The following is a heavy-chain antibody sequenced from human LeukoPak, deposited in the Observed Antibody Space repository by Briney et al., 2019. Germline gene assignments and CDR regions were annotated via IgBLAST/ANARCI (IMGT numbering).Heavy chain of an antibody. J-gene: IGHJ4*02. V-gene: IGHV3-7*01. CDR2: INEHGSKK. CDR1: GLTFSNYW. CDR3: ARVDYTGNGNLY. D-gene: IGHD4-11*01. Sequence: GGSLRLSCAGSGLTFSNYWMTWVRQVPGKGLEWVANINEHGSKKYYLASVKGRFTISRDDAKNSLYLQMSSLRPEDTAIYYCARVDYTGNGNLYWGQGTLVTVSS.